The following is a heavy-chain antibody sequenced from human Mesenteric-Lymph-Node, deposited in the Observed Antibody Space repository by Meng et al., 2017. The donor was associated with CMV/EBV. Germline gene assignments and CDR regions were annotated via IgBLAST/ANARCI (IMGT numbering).Heavy chain of an antibody. Sequence: GESLKISCAASGLTFNNYNLNWVRQAPGKGLEWVSSISSSSSYIYYADSVRGRFTISRDNAKNSLYLQMSSLRAEDTAVYYCARWGGGYCSSTSCRRYFDYWGQGTLVTVSS. CDR2: ISSSSSYI. CDR3: ARWGGGYCSSTSCRRYFDY. CDR1: GLTFNNYN. D-gene: IGHD2-2*01. V-gene: IGHV3-21*04. J-gene: IGHJ4*02.